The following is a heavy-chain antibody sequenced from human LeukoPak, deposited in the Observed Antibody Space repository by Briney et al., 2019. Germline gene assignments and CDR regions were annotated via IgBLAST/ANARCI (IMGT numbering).Heavy chain of an antibody. CDR1: GFTFSSYG. V-gene: IGHV3-33*01. CDR2: IWYDGSNK. J-gene: IGHJ4*02. CDR3: ARDTPHLAGSDY. Sequence: GGSLRLSCAASGFTFSSYGMHWVRLAPGKGLEWVAVIWYDGSNKYYADSVKGRFTISRDNSKNTLYLQMNSLRAEDTAVYYCARDTPHLAGSDYWGQGTLVTVSS. D-gene: IGHD6-19*01.